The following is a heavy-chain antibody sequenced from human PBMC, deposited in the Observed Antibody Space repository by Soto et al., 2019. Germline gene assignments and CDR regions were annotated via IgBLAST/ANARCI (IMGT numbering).Heavy chain of an antibody. V-gene: IGHV3-33*01. CDR3: ARDWGYGSGSYLFDY. J-gene: IGHJ4*02. CDR2: IWYDGSNK. CDR1: GFTFSSYG. D-gene: IGHD3-10*01. Sequence: QVQLVESGGGVVQPGRSLRLSCAASGFTFSSYGMHWVRQAPGKGLEWVAVIWYDGSNKYYADSVKGRFTISRDNSKNTLYLQMNSLRAEDTAVYYCARDWGYGSGSYLFDYWGQGTLVTVSS.